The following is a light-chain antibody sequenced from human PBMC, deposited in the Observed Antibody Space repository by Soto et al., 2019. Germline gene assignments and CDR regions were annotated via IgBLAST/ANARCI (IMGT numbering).Light chain of an antibody. CDR2: AAS. J-gene: IGKJ1*01. V-gene: IGKV1-39*01. Sequence: DIQMTQSPSSLSASIGDKVTITCRASQSISGYLNWYQQELGRAPKLLIYAASNLQSGVPSRFRGSGFGTDCTLTISSLQPEDFATYCRPRSYRTPLPFGQGTKGEI. CDR1: QSISGY. CDR3: PRSYRTPLP.